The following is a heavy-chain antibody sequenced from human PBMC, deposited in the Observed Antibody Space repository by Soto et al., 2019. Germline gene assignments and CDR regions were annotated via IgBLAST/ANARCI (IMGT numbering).Heavy chain of an antibody. Sequence: GGSLRLSCAASGFTFSSYGMHWVRQAPGKGLEWVAVISYDGSDKYYADSVKGRFTISRDNSKNTLYLQMNSLRAEDTAVYYCAKSETTVTTLDYWGQGTLVTVSS. CDR1: GFTFSSYG. CDR3: AKSETTVTTLDY. V-gene: IGHV3-30*18. J-gene: IGHJ4*02. CDR2: ISYDGSDK. D-gene: IGHD4-17*01.